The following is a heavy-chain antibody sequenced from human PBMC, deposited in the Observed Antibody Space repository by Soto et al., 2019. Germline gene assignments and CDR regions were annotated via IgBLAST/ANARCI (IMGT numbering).Heavy chain of an antibody. CDR3: AREYSYGYYYYYAMDV. Sequence: EVQLVESGGGLIQPGGSLRLSCAASGFTVSSNYMSWVRQAPGKGLEWVSVIYSGGSTYYADSVKGRFTISRDNSKNTVYLQMNSRRAEDTAVYYCAREYSYGYYYYYAMDVWGQGTTVTVSS. D-gene: IGHD5-18*01. V-gene: IGHV3-53*01. CDR1: GFTVSSNY. J-gene: IGHJ6*02. CDR2: IYSGGST.